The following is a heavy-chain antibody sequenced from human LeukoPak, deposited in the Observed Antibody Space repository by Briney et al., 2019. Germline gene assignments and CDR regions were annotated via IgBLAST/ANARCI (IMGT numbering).Heavy chain of an antibody. CDR2: ISASNGNT. Sequence: ASVKVSCKASGYTFTSYGVSWVRQAPGLGLEWMGWISASNGNTNFAQKLQGRVTLTTDTSTSTAYMELRSLTSDDTAVYYCARYPLSYSSNWHYYFDYWGQGTLLTVSS. D-gene: IGHD6-13*01. V-gene: IGHV1-18*01. J-gene: IGHJ4*02. CDR3: ARYPLSYSSNWHYYFDY. CDR1: GYTFTSYG.